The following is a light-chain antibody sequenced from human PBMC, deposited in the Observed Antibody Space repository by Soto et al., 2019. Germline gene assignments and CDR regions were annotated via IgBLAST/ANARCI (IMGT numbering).Light chain of an antibody. J-gene: IGLJ2*01. CDR3: DAWEDSRNLDV. Sequence: QSVLTQPPSASGTPGQRVTISCSGSSSNIGRNDVYWYQQFPGTAPKVLIYGNHRRPSGVPDRFSGSKSGTSASLAITGLQSEKEADYFCDAWEDSRNLDVFAGGTKLTV. V-gene: IGLV1-44*01. CDR1: SSNIGRND. CDR2: GNH.